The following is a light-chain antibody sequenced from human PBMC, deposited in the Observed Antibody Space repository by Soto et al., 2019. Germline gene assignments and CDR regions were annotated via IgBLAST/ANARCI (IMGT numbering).Light chain of an antibody. V-gene: IGKV1-5*03. CDR2: KAS. CDR3: QQYNSYSRT. CDR1: QSISSW. Sequence: DIQITKSPSTLSSSGGDRVTITCLSSQSISSWLAWYQQKPGKAPKLLIYKASSLESGVPSRFSGSGSGTEFTLTISSLQPDDFATYYCQQYNSYSRTFGQGTKVDIK. J-gene: IGKJ1*01.